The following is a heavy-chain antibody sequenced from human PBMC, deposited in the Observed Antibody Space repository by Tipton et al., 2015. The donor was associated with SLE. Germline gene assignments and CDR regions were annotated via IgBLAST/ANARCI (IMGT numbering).Heavy chain of an antibody. V-gene: IGHV4-61*08. CDR2: IYYSGST. CDR3: ARRKAVAGTD. CDR1: GGSISSGGYY. J-gene: IGHJ4*02. Sequence: TLSLTCTVSGGSISSGGYYWSWIRQHPGKGLEWIGYIYYSGSTNYNPPRKSRVTISVDTSKNQFSLKLSSVTAADTAVYYCARRKAVAGTDWGQGTLVTVSS. D-gene: IGHD6-19*01.